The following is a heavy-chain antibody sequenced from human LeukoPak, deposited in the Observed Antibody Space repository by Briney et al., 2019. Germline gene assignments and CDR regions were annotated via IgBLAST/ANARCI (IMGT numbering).Heavy chain of an antibody. CDR3: ARDLSGSSSSGFDP. J-gene: IGHJ5*02. Sequence: GGSLRLSCAASGFTFSSYSMNWVRQAPGKGLEWVSSISSSSSYIYYADSVKGRFTISRDNAKNSLYPQMNSLRAEDTAVYYCARDLSGSSSSGFDPWGQGTLVTVSS. CDR1: GFTFSSYS. D-gene: IGHD6-6*01. CDR2: ISSSSSYI. V-gene: IGHV3-21*01.